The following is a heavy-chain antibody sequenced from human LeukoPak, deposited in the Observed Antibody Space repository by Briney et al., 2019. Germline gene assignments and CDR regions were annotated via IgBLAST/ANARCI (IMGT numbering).Heavy chain of an antibody. V-gene: IGHV3-74*01. CDR1: GFTFSSYW. Sequence: GGSLRLSCAASGFTFSSYWIHWVRQAPGKGLVWVSRINSDGSSTTYADSVKGRFTISRDNAKNTLYLQMNSLSAEDTGVYYRARARYSGGSSYYFDYWGQGTLVTVSS. CDR2: INSDGSST. J-gene: IGHJ4*02. CDR3: ARARYSGGSSYYFDY. D-gene: IGHD2-15*01.